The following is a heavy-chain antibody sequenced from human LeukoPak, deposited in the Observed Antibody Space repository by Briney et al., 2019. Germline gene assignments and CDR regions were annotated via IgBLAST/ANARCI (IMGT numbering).Heavy chain of an antibody. CDR2: IRYDGSIK. CDR3: AKDVNVGGDYFDY. D-gene: IGHD3-10*01. V-gene: IGHV3-30*02. Sequence: GGSLRLSCAASGFTFSTYGMHWVRQAPGKGLEWVAFIRYDGSIKYYVDSVKGRFTISRDNSKNTLYLEMNSLRAEDTAVYYCAKDVNVGGDYFDYWGQGTLVTVSS. J-gene: IGHJ4*02. CDR1: GFTFSTYG.